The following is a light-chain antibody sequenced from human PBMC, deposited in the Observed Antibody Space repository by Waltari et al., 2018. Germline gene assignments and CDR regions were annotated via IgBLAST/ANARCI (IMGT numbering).Light chain of an antibody. V-gene: IGLV1-40*01. CDR1: GSNIGAGYD. J-gene: IGLJ2*01. Sequence: QSVLTQPPSVSGAPGQRVTIPCPGGGSNIGAGYDVPWYRQLPGKAPELLIYGVNNRPSGVPDRFFGSLSGTSASLAITGLQAEDEADYYCQSYDTSLSVVFGGGTKLTV. CDR3: QSYDTSLSVV. CDR2: GVN.